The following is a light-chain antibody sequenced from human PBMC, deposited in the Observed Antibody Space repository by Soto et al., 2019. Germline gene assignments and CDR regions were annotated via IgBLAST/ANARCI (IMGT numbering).Light chain of an antibody. J-gene: IGKJ1*01. CDR3: EQYGSSPRT. Sequence: VVTQSPGTLSLSPGERATLSCRASQSVSSNYFAWYQQKPGQAPRLLIYGISSRATGIPDRFSGSGSGADFTLTISRLEPEDFAVYYCEQYGSSPRTFGQGTKVDIK. V-gene: IGKV3-20*01. CDR2: GIS. CDR1: QSVSSNY.